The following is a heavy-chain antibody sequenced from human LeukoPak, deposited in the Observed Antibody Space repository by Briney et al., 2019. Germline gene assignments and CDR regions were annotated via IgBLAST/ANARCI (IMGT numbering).Heavy chain of an antibody. D-gene: IGHD2-15*01. CDR2: ISGSGGST. CDR1: GFTFSSYA. J-gene: IGHJ4*02. Sequence: PGGSLRLSCAASGFTFSSYAMSWVRQAPGKGLEWVSAISGSGGSTYYADSVKGRFTISRDNSKNTLYLQMNSLRAEDTAVYYCASEIVVVVAATDDGDDYWGQGNLVTVSS. V-gene: IGHV3-23*01. CDR3: ASEIVVVVAATDDGDDY.